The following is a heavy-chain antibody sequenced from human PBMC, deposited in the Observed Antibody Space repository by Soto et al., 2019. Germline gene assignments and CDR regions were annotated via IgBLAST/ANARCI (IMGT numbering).Heavy chain of an antibody. CDR3: AKDPYSGVLVPVAIGFDP. D-gene: IGHD2-2*01. CDR1: GFTFSNYA. Sequence: LRLSCAASGFTFSNYAMTWVRQGPGKGLEWVSAISGSGGSAYYADSVKGRFTISRDNSKNTLCLQMNSLRADDSGVYYCAKDPYSGVLVPVAIGFDPWGPGTLVTVSS. J-gene: IGHJ5*02. V-gene: IGHV3-23*01. CDR2: ISGSGGSA.